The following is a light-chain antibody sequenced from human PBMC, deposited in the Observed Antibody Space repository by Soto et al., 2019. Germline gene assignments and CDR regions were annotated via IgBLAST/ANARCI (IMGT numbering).Light chain of an antibody. J-gene: IGKJ3*01. V-gene: IGKV1D-13*01. CDR1: QGISSA. CDR2: DAF. CDR3: QQFNNFLFT. Sequence: AIQLTQSPSSLSASVGDRVTITCRASQGISSALAWYQQKPGKAPKLLIYDAFSLESGVPSRFSGSGSGTDFTLTISSLQPEDFATYYCQQFNNFLFTFGPGTKVDIK.